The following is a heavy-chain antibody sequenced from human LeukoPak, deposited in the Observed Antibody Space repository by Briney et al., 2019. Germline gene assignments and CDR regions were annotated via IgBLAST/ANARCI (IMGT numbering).Heavy chain of an antibody. CDR1: GYTFTGYY. D-gene: IGHD3-22*01. J-gene: IGHJ5*02. CDR2: INPNSGGT. CDR3: AREGASSGYYSNWFDP. V-gene: IGHV1-2*02. Sequence: GALVKVSCKASGYTFTGYYMHWVRQAPGRGLEWMGWINPNSGGTNYAQKFQGRVTMTRDTSISTAYMELSRLRSDDTAVYYCAREGASSGYYSNWFDPWGQGTLVTVSS.